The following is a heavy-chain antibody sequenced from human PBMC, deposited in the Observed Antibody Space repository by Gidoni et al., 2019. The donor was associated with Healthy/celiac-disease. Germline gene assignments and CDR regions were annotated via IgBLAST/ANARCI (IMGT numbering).Heavy chain of an antibody. Sequence: EVQLVASGGGLVQPGRSLRLSCTASGFPFGAYAMGWVRQAPGKGLEWVGFIRSKAYGGTTEYAASVKGRFTISRDDSKSIAYRQMNSLKTEDTAVYYCTREKLWFREDPFDYWGQGTLVTVSS. D-gene: IGHD3-10*01. J-gene: IGHJ4*02. CDR3: TREKLWFREDPFDY. V-gene: IGHV3-49*04. CDR2: IRSKAYGGTT. CDR1: GFPFGAYA.